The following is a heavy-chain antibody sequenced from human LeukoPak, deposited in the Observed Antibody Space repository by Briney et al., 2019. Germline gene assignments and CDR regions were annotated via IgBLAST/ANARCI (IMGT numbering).Heavy chain of an antibody. J-gene: IGHJ4*02. Sequence: PGGSLRLSCAASGFTFDDYAMHWVRQAPGKGLEWVSGISWNRGSIGYADSVKGRFTISRDNAKNSLYLQMNSLRAEDTALYYCAKDTAPSPYYFDYWGQGTLVTVSS. CDR2: ISWNRGSI. V-gene: IGHV3-9*01. CDR3: AKDTAPSPYYFDY. D-gene: IGHD6-6*01. CDR1: GFTFDDYA.